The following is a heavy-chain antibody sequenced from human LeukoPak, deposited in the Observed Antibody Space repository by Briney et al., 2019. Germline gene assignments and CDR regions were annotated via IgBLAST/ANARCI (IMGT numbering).Heavy chain of an antibody. CDR1: GITLSNYG. J-gene: IGHJ4*02. V-gene: IGHV3-23*01. Sequence: GGSLRLSCAVSGITLSNYGMSWVRQAPGKGLEGVAGISDRGSRTNYADSVKGRFTISTDHPKNTLYLQMNSLRAEDTAVYFCAKRGVVIRVILVGFHKEAYYFDSWGQGALVTVSS. CDR2: ISDRGSRT. D-gene: IGHD3-22*01. CDR3: AKRGVVIRVILVGFHKEAYYFDS.